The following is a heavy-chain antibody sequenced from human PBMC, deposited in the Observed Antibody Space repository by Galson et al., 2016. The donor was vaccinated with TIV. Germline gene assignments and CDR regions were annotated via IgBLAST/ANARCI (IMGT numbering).Heavy chain of an antibody. CDR2: IYSDGNT. J-gene: IGHJ6*02. CDR1: GFGFITQY. Sequence: SLRLSCAASGFGFITQYVSWVRQVPGKGLECVSVIYSDGNTYYADSVWGRFIISGDNSKDTLYLQMNSLRREDTGEYYCVRETVWGQGTTVTVSS. V-gene: IGHV3-66*02. CDR3: VRETV.